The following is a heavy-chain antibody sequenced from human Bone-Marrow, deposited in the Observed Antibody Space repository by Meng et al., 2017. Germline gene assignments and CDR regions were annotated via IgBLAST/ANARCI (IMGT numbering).Heavy chain of an antibody. D-gene: IGHD6-19*01. CDR3: TRHLEVAVAGTGHDAFDI. CDR2: IRSKANSYAT. J-gene: IGHJ3*02. CDR1: GFTFSGSA. V-gene: IGHV3-73*01. Sequence: GESLKISCAASGFTFSGSAMRWVRQASGKGLEWVGRIRSKANSYATAYAASVKGRFTISRDDSKNTAYLQMNSLKTEDTAVYYCTRHLEVAVAGTGHDAFDIWGQGTMVTVSS.